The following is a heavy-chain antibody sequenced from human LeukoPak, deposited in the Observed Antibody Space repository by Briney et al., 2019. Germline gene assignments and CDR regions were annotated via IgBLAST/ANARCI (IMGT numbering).Heavy chain of an antibody. Sequence: ASVKVSCNASGYTFTSYDINWVRQATGQGLEWMGWMNPNSGNTGYAQKFQGRVTMTRNTSISTAYMELSSLRSEDTAVYYCARTQAAPGGYYYYYYMDVWGKGTTVTVSS. D-gene: IGHD6-6*01. V-gene: IGHV1-8*01. CDR3: ARTQAAPGGYYYYYYMDV. CDR2: MNPNSGNT. CDR1: GYTFTSYD. J-gene: IGHJ6*03.